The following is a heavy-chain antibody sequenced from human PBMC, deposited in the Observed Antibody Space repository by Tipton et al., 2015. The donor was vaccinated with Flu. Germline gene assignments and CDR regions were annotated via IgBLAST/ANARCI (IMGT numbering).Heavy chain of an antibody. D-gene: IGHD2-15*01. Sequence: LRLSCTVSGGSISSYYWSWIRQPAGKGLEWIGRIYTSGSTNYNPSLKSRVTMSVDTSKNQFSLKLSSVTAADTAVYYCARVGWWLDDAFDIWGQGTMATVSS. CDR2: IYTSGST. CDR1: GGSISSYY. CDR3: ARVGWWLDDAFDI. V-gene: IGHV4-4*07. J-gene: IGHJ3*02.